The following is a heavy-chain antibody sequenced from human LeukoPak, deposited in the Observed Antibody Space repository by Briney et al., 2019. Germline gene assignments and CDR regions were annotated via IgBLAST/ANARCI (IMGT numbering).Heavy chain of an antibody. CDR3: ARVLEGSSGQHWYFDL. D-gene: IGHD6-19*01. V-gene: IGHV4-34*01. CDR2: INHSGST. Sequence: SETLSLTCTVSDGSISSYYWSWIRQPPGKGLEWIGEINHSGSTNYNPSLKSRVTISVDTSKNQFSLRLSSVTAADTAVYYCARVLEGSSGQHWYFDLWGCGTLVTVSS. J-gene: IGHJ2*01. CDR1: DGSISSYY.